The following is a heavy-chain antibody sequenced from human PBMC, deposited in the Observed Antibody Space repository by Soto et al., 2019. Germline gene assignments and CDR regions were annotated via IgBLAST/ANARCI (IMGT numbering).Heavy chain of an antibody. V-gene: IGHV1-58*01. J-gene: IGHJ6*02. CDR1: GFTFTSSA. Sequence: QMQLVQSGPEVKKPGTSVKVSCKASGFTFTSSAVQWVRQARGQRLEWIGWIVVGSGNTNYAQKFQERVTITRDMSKSTAYMELRSLRSEDTAVYYCARSSTSVHYYYYGMDVWGQGTTVTVSS. CDR2: IVVGSGNT. CDR3: ARSSTSVHYYYYGMDV. D-gene: IGHD2-2*01.